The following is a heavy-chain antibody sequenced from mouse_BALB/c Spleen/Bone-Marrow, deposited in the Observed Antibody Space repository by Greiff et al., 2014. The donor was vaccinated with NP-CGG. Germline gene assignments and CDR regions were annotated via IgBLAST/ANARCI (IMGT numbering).Heavy chain of an antibody. CDR1: GFTFSDYY. V-gene: IGHV5-4*02. Sequence: VQLKESGGGLVKPGGSLKLSCAASGFTFSDYYMYWVRQNPEKRLEWVATISDGGGYTYYPDSVWGRFTISRDNAKNNLYLQMSSLKSEDTAMYYCARSGERYGAMDYWGQGTSVTVFS. CDR2: ISDGGGYT. J-gene: IGHJ4*01. D-gene: IGHD2-10*02. CDR3: ARSGERYGAMDY.